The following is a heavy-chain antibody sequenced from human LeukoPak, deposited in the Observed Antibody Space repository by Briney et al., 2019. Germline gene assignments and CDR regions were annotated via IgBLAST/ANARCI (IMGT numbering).Heavy chain of an antibody. J-gene: IGHJ2*01. Sequence: SETLSLTCTVSGGSISSYYWSWIRQPPGKGLEWIGYIYYSGSTNYNPSLKSRVTISVDTSKNQFSLKLSSVTAADTAVYYCARVKFPMVLGWYFDLWGRGTLVTVSS. D-gene: IGHD3-10*01. CDR1: GGSISSYY. CDR3: ARVKFPMVLGWYFDL. V-gene: IGHV4-59*01. CDR2: IYYSGST.